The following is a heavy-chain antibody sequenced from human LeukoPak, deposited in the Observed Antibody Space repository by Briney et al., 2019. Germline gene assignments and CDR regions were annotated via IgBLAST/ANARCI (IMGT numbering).Heavy chain of an antibody. Sequence: SETLSLTCTVSGASISGYYWNWIRQPPGKGLEWICYMYYSGSTNYNPSLKSRVTISGDTSKNELSLKLSSVTAADTAVYYCARMNGDYGFRNYFYYGLDVWGRGTTVTVSS. CDR2: MYYSGST. CDR3: ARMNGDYGFRNYFYYGLDV. J-gene: IGHJ6*02. D-gene: IGHD4-17*01. CDR1: GASISGYY. V-gene: IGHV4-59*08.